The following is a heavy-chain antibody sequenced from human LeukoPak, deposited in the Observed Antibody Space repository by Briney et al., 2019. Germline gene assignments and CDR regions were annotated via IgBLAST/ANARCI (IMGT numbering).Heavy chain of an antibody. CDR2: IYYSGST. V-gene: IGHV4-39*07. CDR1: GGSIISSGYY. D-gene: IGHD4-17*01. CDR3: ARAKRTTVTIYYFDY. J-gene: IGHJ4*02. Sequence: SETLSLTCTVSGGSIISSGYYWGWIRQPPGKGLEWIGSIYYSGSTYYNPSLKSRVTISVDTSKNQFSLKLSSVTAADTAVYYCARAKRTTVTIYYFDYWGQGTLVTVSS.